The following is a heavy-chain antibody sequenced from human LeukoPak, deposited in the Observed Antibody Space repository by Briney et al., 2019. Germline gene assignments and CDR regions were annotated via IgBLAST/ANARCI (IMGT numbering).Heavy chain of an antibody. CDR3: VRARPYYYDSSGYFDY. Sequence: SETLSLTCAVYGGSFSGYYWSWIRQPPGKGLEWIGEINHSGSTNYNPSLKSRVTISVDTSKNQFSLKLSSVTAADTAVYYCVRARPYYYDSSGYFDYWGQGTLVTVSS. CDR2: INHSGST. D-gene: IGHD3-22*01. J-gene: IGHJ4*02. CDR1: GGSFSGYY. V-gene: IGHV4-34*01.